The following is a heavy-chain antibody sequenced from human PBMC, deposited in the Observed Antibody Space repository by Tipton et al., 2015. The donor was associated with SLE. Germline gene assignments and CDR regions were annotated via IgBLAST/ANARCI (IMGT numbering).Heavy chain of an antibody. V-gene: IGHV4-39*07. CDR3: ARGGASVLIRNCYFDY. J-gene: IGHJ4*01. CDR2: AHYSGIT. CDR1: GGSINSYY. Sequence: TLSLTCTVSGGSINSYYWGWIRQPPGKGLEWIGSAHYSGITYYNPSLKSRVSISVDTSKNQFFLNLHSVTAADTAVYYCARGGASVLIRNCYFDYWGQGSLVTVSS. D-gene: IGHD2-8*01.